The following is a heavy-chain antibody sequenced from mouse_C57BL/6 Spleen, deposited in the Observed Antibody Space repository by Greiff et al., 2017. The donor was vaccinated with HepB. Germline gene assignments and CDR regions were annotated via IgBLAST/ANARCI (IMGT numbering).Heavy chain of an antibody. V-gene: IGHV5-17*01. CDR1: GFTFSDYG. D-gene: IGHD1-1*01. Sequence: EVQLQESGGGLVKPGGSLKLSCAASGFTFSDYGMHWVRQAPEKGLEWVAYISSGSSTIYYADTVKGRFTISRDNAKNTLFLQMTSLRSEDTAMYYCASNHYYGSSYGYFDVWGTGTTVTVAS. J-gene: IGHJ1*03. CDR3: ASNHYYGSSYGYFDV. CDR2: ISSGSSTI.